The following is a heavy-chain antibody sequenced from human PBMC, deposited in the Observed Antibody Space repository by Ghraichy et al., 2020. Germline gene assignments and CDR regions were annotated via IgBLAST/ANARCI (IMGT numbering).Heavy chain of an antibody. CDR1: GFTFSTYT. Sequence: GGSLRLSCAASGFTFSTYTINWVRQAPGKGLEWVACIDSGSRYIYYADSVKGRFTISRDNAKDSLFLQMNSLRAEDTAVYYCARDHDFNGNTFGDAFDIWGQGTMVTVSS. CDR2: IDSGSRYI. D-gene: IGHD3-16*01. V-gene: IGHV3-21*01. CDR3: ARDHDFNGNTFGDAFDI. J-gene: IGHJ3*02.